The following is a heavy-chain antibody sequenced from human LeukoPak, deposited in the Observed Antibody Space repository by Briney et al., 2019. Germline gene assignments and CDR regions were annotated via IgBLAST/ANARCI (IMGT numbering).Heavy chain of an antibody. CDR2: ISISGDDT. CDR3: ARGVPLDY. D-gene: IGHD1-1*01. V-gene: IGHV3-21*01. Sequence: PGGSLRLSCATSGFSFSSHAMTWVRQAPGKGLEWLSAISISGDDTYYADSVKGRFTISRDNAKNSLYLQMNSLRAEDTAVYYCARGVPLDYWGQGTLVTVSS. CDR1: GFSFSSHA. J-gene: IGHJ4*02.